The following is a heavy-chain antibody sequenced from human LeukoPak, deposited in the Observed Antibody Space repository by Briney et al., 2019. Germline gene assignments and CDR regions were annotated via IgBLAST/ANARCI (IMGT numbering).Heavy chain of an antibody. D-gene: IGHD3-22*01. V-gene: IGHV3-9*01. CDR3: AKGVYYDSSGYYDY. Sequence: GGSLRLSCAASGFTFDDYAMHWVRQAPGKGLEWVSGISWNSGSIGYADSVKGRFTIYRDNAKNSLYLQMNSLRAEDTALYYCAKGVYYDSSGYYDYWGQGTLVTVSS. CDR1: GFTFDDYA. CDR2: ISWNSGSI. J-gene: IGHJ4*02.